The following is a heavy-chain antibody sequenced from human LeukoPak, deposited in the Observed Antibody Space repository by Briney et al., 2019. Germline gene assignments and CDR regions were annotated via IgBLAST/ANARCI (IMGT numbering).Heavy chain of an antibody. CDR3: ARGVVRGKNWFDP. V-gene: IGHV4-59*01. Sequence: SETLSLTCTVSGGSISDYYWSWIRQPRGKGLEWIGHIFNSGTTYHNPSLKRPVIISVDTSNNQFSLKLSSVTAADTAIYCARGVVRGKNWFDPGGQETLDTVSS. J-gene: IGHJ5*02. D-gene: IGHD3-10*01. CDR2: IFNSGTT. CDR1: GGSISDYY.